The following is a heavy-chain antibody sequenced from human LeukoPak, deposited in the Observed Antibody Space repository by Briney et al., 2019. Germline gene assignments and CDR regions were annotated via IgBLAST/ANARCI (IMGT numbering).Heavy chain of an antibody. D-gene: IGHD4-17*01. J-gene: IGHJ4*02. V-gene: IGHV3-23*01. Sequence: GGSLRLSCVASGFTVSSYAMSWVRQDAGEGLEWVSSIISSGGATFYADSVKGRFTISRANSKNTLYLQMNSLRAEDTAVYYCAKRVAYGYYFDYWGLGTLVTVSS. CDR3: AKRVAYGYYFDY. CDR1: GFTVSSYA. CDR2: IISSGGAT.